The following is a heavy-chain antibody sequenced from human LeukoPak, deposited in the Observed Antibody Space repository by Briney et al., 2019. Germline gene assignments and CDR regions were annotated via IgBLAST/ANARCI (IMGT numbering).Heavy chain of an antibody. CDR3: ARDPAFVYDSSEDAFGI. CDR2: IYHSGST. D-gene: IGHD3-22*01. CDR1: GGSISSGGYY. V-gene: IGHV4-30-2*01. J-gene: IGHJ3*02. Sequence: PSETLSLTCTVSGGSISSGGYYWSWIRQPPGKGLEWIGYIYHSGSTYYNPSLKSRVTISVDRSKNQFSLKLSSVTAADTAVYYCARDPAFVYDSSEDAFGIWGQGTMVTVSS.